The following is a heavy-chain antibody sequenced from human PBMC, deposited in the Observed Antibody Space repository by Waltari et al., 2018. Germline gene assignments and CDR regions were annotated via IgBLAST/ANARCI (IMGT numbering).Heavy chain of an antibody. J-gene: IGHJ5*02. Sequence: QVQLVQSGAEVKKPGASVKVSCKASGYTFTGYYMHWVRQAPGQGLEWMGRINPNSGGTNYAQKFQGRVTMTRETSISTAYMELSRLRSDDTAVYYCARPLAGYSSGGWFDPWGQGTLVTVSS. D-gene: IGHD6-19*01. CDR1: GYTFTGYY. V-gene: IGHV1-2*06. CDR3: ARPLAGYSSGGWFDP. CDR2: INPNSGGT.